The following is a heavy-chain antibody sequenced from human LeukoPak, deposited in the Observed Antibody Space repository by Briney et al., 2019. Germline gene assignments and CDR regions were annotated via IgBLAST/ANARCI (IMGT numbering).Heavy chain of an antibody. CDR3: ARGGIDSVMLTTERFDY. J-gene: IGHJ4*02. D-gene: IGHD3-16*01. V-gene: IGHV5-51*01. CDR2: IYPDDSDT. CDR1: GYSFISYW. Sequence: GESLKISCKGSGYSFISYWIGWVRQMPGKGLEWMGIIYPDDSDTRYSPSSQGQVTISADKSISTAYLQWSSLKASDTAMYYCARGGIDSVMLTTERFDYWGQGTLVTVSS.